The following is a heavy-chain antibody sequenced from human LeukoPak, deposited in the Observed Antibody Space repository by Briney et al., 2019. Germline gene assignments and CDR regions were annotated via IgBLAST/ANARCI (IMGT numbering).Heavy chain of an antibody. CDR1: GGSISSSSYY. CDR2: IYYSGST. Sequence: PSETLFLTCTVSGGSISSSSYYWGWIRQPPGKGLEWIGSIYYSGSTYYNPSLKSRVTISVDTSRNQFSLKLSSVTAADTAVYYCARDQLGDAVDIWGQGTMVTVSS. CDR3: ARDQLGDAVDI. D-gene: IGHD3-16*01. J-gene: IGHJ3*02. V-gene: IGHV4-39*02.